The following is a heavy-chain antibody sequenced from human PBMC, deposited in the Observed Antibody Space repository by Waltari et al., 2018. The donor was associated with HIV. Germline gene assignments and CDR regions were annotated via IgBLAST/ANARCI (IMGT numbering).Heavy chain of an antibody. CDR1: GGTFSSYA. CDR2: IIPISGTT. V-gene: IGHV1-69*12. D-gene: IGHD3-3*01. CDR3: ARLGRSRFLEWIPFDP. Sequence: QVQLVQSGAEVKKPGSSVKVSCKASGGTFSSYAIRWVGQAPGQGLEWMGGIIPISGTTNYAQKFQGRVTITADESTSTANIELNSLKSEDTAVYYCARLGRSRFLEWIPFDPWGQGTLVTVSS. J-gene: IGHJ5*02.